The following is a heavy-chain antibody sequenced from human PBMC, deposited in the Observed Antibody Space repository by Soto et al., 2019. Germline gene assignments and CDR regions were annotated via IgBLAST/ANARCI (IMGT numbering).Heavy chain of an antibody. CDR3: ATDFYGSRSEPPFDY. D-gene: IGHD3-10*01. Sequence: QVQLVESGGGVVQPGTSLRLSCAASGFTFSSYGMHWVRQAPGKGLEWVAVIWYDGSNKYYADSLKGRFTISRDNSKNTLYLQMSNLRADDTAVYYCATDFYGSRSEPPFDYWGQGTLVTVSS. CDR1: GFTFSSYG. CDR2: IWYDGSNK. J-gene: IGHJ4*02. V-gene: IGHV3-33*01.